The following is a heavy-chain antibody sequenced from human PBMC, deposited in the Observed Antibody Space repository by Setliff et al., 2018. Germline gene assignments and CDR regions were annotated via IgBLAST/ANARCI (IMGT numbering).Heavy chain of an antibody. CDR3: ASCRYQVPYNY. CDR1: GDSISTFSYY. CDR2: IYDSGKT. D-gene: IGHD2-2*01. V-gene: IGHV4-39*01. Sequence: PSETLSLTCSVPGDSISTFSYYWGWIRQSPGKGLEWIGTIYDSGKTYYNPSLKSRVSISVDTSKNQFSLKLNSVTAADTGVYYCASCRYQVPYNYWGQGTLVTVSS. J-gene: IGHJ4*02.